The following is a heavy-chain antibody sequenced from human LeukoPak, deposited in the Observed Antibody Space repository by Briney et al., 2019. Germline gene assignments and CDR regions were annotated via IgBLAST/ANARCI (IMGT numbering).Heavy chain of an antibody. J-gene: IGHJ4*02. CDR3: ARLPYYYGSGSYFM. V-gene: IGHV4-34*01. CDR1: GVSISSYY. CDR2: INHSGST. Sequence: SETLSLTCTVSGVSISSYYWSWIRQPPGKGLEWIGEINHSGSTNYNPSLKSRVTISVDTSKNQFSLKLSSVTAADTAVYYCARLPYYYGSGSYFMRGQGTLVTVSS. D-gene: IGHD3-10*01.